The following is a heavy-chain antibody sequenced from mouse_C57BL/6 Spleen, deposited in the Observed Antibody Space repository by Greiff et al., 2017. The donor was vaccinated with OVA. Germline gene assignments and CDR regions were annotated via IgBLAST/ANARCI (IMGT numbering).Heavy chain of an antibody. CDR2: IYPGDGDT. CDR3: ASKKLGAMDY. CDR1: GYAFSSSW. V-gene: IGHV1-82*01. D-gene: IGHD3-1*01. J-gene: IGHJ4*01. Sequence: QVQLKQSGPELVKPGASVKISCKASGYAFSSSWMNWVKQRPGKGLEWIGRIYPGDGDTNSNGKFKGKATLTADKSSSTAYMQLSSLTSEDYAVYFWASKKLGAMDYWGQGTSVTVSS.